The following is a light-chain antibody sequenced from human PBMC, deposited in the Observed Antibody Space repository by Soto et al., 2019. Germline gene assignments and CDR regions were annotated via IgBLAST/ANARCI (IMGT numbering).Light chain of an antibody. CDR3: QQYNSWPPIT. J-gene: IGKJ5*01. CDR2: DAS. Sequence: IGLRQSPGTLALSPGERGTLSCLAIQSVSSSYLAWYQQKPGLAPRLLIYDASSRATGIPDRFSGSGSGTEFTLTISSLQSEDFAVYYCQQYNSWPPITFGQGTRLEIK. CDR1: QSVSSSY. V-gene: IGKV3D-20*01.